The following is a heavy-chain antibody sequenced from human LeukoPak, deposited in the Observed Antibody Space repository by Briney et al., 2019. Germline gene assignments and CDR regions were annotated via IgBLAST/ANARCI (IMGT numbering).Heavy chain of an antibody. V-gene: IGHV4-38-2*02. CDR1: GYSISSGYY. CDR2: IYHSGST. CDR3: ARDGDTAMV. D-gene: IGHD5-18*01. Sequence: PSETLSLTCTVSGYSISSGYYWGWIRQPPGKGLEWIGSIYHSGSTYYNPSLKSRVTISVDTSKNQFSLKLSSVTAADTAVYYCARDGDTAMVWGQGTLVTVSS. J-gene: IGHJ4*02.